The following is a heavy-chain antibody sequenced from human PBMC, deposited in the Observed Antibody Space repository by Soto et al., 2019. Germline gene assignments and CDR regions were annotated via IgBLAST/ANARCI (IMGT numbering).Heavy chain of an antibody. CDR2: ISSSSSYI. D-gene: IGHD5-12*01. J-gene: IGHJ3*02. CDR3: ARNLATILGGAFDI. Sequence: GGSLRLSCAASGFTFSSYSMNWVRQAPGKGLEWVSSISSSSSYIYYADSVKGRFTISRDNAKNSLYLQMNSLRAEDTAVYYCARNLATILGGAFDIWGQGTMVTVSS. V-gene: IGHV3-21*01. CDR1: GFTFSSYS.